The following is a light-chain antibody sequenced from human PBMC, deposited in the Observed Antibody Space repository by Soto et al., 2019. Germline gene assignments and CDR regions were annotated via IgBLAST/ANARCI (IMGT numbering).Light chain of an antibody. J-gene: IGKJ1*01. CDR2: GAS. Sequence: EIVLTQSPVTLSFSPCDIATLSCSAIQRLSGSYIAWYQQRPAQAPRLLIYGASTRATGIADRFSGSGSGSDFTLTISRLEPEDFALYFCQQTGSAPWTFGQGTKVDIK. CDR1: QRLSGSY. CDR3: QQTGSAPWT. V-gene: IGKV3-20*01.